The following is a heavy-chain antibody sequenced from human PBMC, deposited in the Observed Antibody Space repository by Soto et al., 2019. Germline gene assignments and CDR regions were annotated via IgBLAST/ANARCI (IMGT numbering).Heavy chain of an antibody. V-gene: IGHV3-23*01. J-gene: IGHJ5*02. CDR2: VSNSGTST. CDR3: VKELAASGWFDP. CDR1: GFMFSGYA. Sequence: EVQLLESGGGLAQPGESLTLSCAASGFMFSGYAMSWVRQAPGKGLEWVSAVSNSGTSTSYADSVKGRFTISRDNSKNTLYLQMSSLVAEDTALYYCVKELAASGWFDPWGQGTLVIVSS. D-gene: IGHD2-15*01.